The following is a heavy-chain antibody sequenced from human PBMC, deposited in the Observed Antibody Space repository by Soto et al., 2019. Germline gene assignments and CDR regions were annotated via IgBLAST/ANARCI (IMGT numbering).Heavy chain of an antibody. Sequence: SETLSLTCSVFGDSIRSAHYFWGWVRQPPGKGLEWIGSIYHSGATFYDPYLRSRVTLSVDTTNNQFSLRLSSVTAADTAVYYCARPAYTIFGVVITYYFDYWGQGTLVTVSS. CDR2: IYHSGAT. J-gene: IGHJ4*02. CDR3: ARPAYTIFGVVITYYFDY. D-gene: IGHD3-3*01. CDR1: GDSIRSAHYF. V-gene: IGHV4-39*01.